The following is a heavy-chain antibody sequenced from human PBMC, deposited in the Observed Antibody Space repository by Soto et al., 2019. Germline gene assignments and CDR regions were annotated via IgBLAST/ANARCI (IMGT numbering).Heavy chain of an antibody. V-gene: IGHV3-66*01. CDR3: ARATMIGLLSS. Sequence: PGGSLRLSCTASGFAVSSNFRSWVRQDPGKGLEWVSVIYSGGSTYYADSVKGRFTISRDNSENTLYLQMNSLRAEDTAIYYCARATMIGLLSSWGQGTLVTVSS. CDR1: GFAVSSNF. J-gene: IGHJ5*02. D-gene: IGHD3-22*01. CDR2: IYSGGST.